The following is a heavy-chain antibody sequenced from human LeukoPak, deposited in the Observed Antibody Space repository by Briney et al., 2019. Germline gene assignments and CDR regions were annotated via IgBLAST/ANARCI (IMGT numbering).Heavy chain of an antibody. Sequence: ASVKVSCKVSGYTLTELSMHWVRQAPGKGLEWMGGFDPEDGETIYAQKFQGRVTMTEDTSTDTAYMELSSLTSEDTAVYYCATSIVGVTGWYFDLWGRGTLVTVSS. V-gene: IGHV1-24*01. D-gene: IGHD1-26*01. CDR1: GYTLTELS. CDR2: FDPEDGET. J-gene: IGHJ2*01. CDR3: ATSIVGVTGWYFDL.